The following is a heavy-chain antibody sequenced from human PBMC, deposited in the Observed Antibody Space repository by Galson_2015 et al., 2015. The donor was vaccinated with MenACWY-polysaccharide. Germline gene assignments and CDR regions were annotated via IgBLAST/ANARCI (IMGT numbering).Heavy chain of an antibody. CDR3: AKDSTDFCSFAERFDH. CDR1: GFTFTTYA. Sequence: SLRLSCAASGFTFTTYAMSWVRQAPGKGLEWVSAIRSSGTTTYYADSVKGRFTISRDNSKNTLYLQMNSLRAEDTAVYYCAKDSTDFCSFAERFDHWGQGTLVTVSS. J-gene: IGHJ4*02. D-gene: IGHD3-3*01. CDR2: IRSSGTTT. V-gene: IGHV3-23*01.